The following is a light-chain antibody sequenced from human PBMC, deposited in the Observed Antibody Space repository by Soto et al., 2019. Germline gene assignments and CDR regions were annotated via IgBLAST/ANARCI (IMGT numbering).Light chain of an antibody. V-gene: IGKV4-1*01. CDR2: WAS. Sequence: DIVFTPSPDSLAVSLGERATINCKSSQSFFKNTNNNNCLAWYKQKPGQPPKLLIYWASTRESGVPDRFSGSGSGIYYTLTIRTLQAEDVAVYYCQQYNNWWTFGQGTKV. CDR3: QQYNNWWT. J-gene: IGKJ1*01. CDR1: QSFFKNTNNNNC.